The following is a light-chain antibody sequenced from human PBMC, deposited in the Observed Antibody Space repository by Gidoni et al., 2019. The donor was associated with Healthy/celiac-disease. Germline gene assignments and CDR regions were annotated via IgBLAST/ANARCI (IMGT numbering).Light chain of an antibody. CDR3: QQYNNWWT. Sequence: IVMTQSPATLSVSPGERATLSGRASQSVSSNLAWYQQKPGQAPRLLIYGASTRATGIPARFSGSGSGTEFTLTISSLQSEAFAVYYCQQYNNWWTFGQGTKVEIK. CDR2: GAS. V-gene: IGKV3-15*01. J-gene: IGKJ1*01. CDR1: QSVSSN.